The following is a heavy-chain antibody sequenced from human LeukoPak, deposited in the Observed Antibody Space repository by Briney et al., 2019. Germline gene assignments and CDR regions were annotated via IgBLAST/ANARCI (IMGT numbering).Heavy chain of an antibody. CDR1: GYTFISYG. CDR3: ARASYYYDSSGYSIDY. Sequence: ASVKVSCKASGYTFISYGISWVRQAPGQGLEWMGWISAYNGDTNYAQKLQGRVTMTRDMSTSTVYMELSSLRSEDTAVYYCARASYYYDSSGYSIDYWGQGTLVTVSS. CDR2: ISAYNGDT. D-gene: IGHD3-22*01. J-gene: IGHJ4*02. V-gene: IGHV1-18*01.